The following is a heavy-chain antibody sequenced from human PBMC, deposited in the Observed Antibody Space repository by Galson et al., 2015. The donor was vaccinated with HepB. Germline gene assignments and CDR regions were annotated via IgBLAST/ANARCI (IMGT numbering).Heavy chain of an antibody. Sequence: SLRLSCAASGFTFSNYNMHWVRQAPGKGLEYVSGISSTYYADSVRGRFTVSRDNSENALHLQMNGLRAEDTALYYCAKHFYDTSGYYRHGMDVWGQGTTVTVSS. V-gene: IGHV3-64*04. D-gene: IGHD3-22*01. CDR3: AKHFYDTSGYYRHGMDV. CDR1: GFTFSNYN. J-gene: IGHJ6*02. CDR2: ISST.